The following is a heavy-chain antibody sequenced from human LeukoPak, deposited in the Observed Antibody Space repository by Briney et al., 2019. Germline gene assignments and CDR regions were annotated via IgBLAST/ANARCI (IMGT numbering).Heavy chain of an antibody. J-gene: IGHJ3*02. CDR1: GGSLSSYY. Sequence: PSETLSLTCTVSGGSLSSYYWSWIRQPPGKGLEWIGYIFYSGSTNYNPSLKSRVTISVDTSKNQFSLKLSSVTAADTAVYYCARHMTLAGSVRIWGQGTMVTVSS. CDR3: ARHMTLAGSVRI. D-gene: IGHD6-19*01. CDR2: IFYSGST. V-gene: IGHV4-59*08.